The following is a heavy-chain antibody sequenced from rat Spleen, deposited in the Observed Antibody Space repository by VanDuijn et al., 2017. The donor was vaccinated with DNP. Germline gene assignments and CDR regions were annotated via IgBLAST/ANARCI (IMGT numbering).Heavy chain of an antibody. CDR3: ARPIYNNQGGFAY. D-gene: IGHD1-10*01. Sequence: EVQLVESGGGLVQPGRSLKLSCVASGFSFSNYDMAWVRQAPTKGLEWVAYISTSGRKTYYRESVKGRFTVSRDNAQNTQYLQMDSLRSEDTATYYCARPIYNNQGGFAYWGQGTLVTVSS. CDR2: ISTSGRKT. V-gene: IGHV5S13*01. CDR1: GFSFSNYD. J-gene: IGHJ3*01.